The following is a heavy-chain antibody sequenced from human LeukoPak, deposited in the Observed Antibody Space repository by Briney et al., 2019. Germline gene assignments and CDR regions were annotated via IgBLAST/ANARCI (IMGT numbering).Heavy chain of an antibody. D-gene: IGHD3-22*01. J-gene: IGHJ6*03. Sequence: SETLSLTCAVSGYSISRGYYWGWIRQPPGKGLEWIGSIYHSGTTYYSPSLKSRVTISVDMSKNQFSLKLTSVTAADTAVYYCARVGDSTAYYYGSSYYYYMDVWGKGTTVTVSS. CDR2: IYHSGTT. V-gene: IGHV4-38-2*01. CDR3: ARVGDSTAYYYGSSYYYYMDV. CDR1: GYSISRGYY.